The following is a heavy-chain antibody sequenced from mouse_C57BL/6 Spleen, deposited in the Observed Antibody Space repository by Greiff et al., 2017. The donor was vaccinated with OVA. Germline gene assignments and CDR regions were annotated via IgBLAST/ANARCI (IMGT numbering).Heavy chain of an antibody. CDR2: ISSGSSTI. CDR3: ARPGMVTTLAWFAY. Sequence: EVKLMESGGGLVKPGGSLKLSCAASGFTFSDYGMHWVRQAPEKGLEWVAYISSGSSTIYYADTVKGRFTISRDNAKNTLFLQMTSLRSEDTAMYYCARPGMVTTLAWFAYWGQGTLVTVSA. CDR1: GFTFSDYG. J-gene: IGHJ3*01. D-gene: IGHD2-3*01. V-gene: IGHV5-17*01.